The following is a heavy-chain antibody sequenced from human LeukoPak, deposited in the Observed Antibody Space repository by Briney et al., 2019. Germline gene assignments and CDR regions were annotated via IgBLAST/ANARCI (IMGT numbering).Heavy chain of an antibody. CDR1: GFTFSSYW. CDR2: IKQDGSEK. J-gene: IGHJ6*02. D-gene: IGHD3-10*01. CDR3: AKGSAMVRGVMGV. V-gene: IGHV3-7*03. Sequence: GGSLRLSCAASGFTFSSYWMSWVRQAPGKGLEWVANIKQDGSEKYYVDSVKGRFTISRDNAKNSLYLQMNSLRAEDTAVYYCAKGSAMVRGVMGVWGQGTTVTVSS.